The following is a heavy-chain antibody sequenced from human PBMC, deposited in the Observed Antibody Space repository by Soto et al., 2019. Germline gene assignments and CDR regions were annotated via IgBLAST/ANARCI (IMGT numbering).Heavy chain of an antibody. CDR3: APGRDGFEFDY. D-gene: IGHD5-12*01. J-gene: IGHJ4*02. V-gene: IGHV2-5*02. CDR2: IYWDDDK. CDR1: GFSLSTSGVG. Sequence: QITLKESGPTLVKPTQTLTLTCTFSGFSLSTSGVGVGWIRQPPGKALEWLALIYWDDDKRYSPSLKSRLTITKDTSKNQVVLTMTNLDPVDTATYYCAPGRDGFEFDYWGQGTLVTVSS.